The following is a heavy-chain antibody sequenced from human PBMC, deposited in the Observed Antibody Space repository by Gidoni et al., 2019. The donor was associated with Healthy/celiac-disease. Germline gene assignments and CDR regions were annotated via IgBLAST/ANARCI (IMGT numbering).Heavy chain of an antibody. J-gene: IGHJ4*02. D-gene: IGHD5-12*01. Sequence: QVQLVQSGAEVKKPGASVKVSCKASGDTFTGYYMHWVRQAPGQGLEWMGWINPNSGGTNYAQKFQGWVTMTRDTSISTAYMELSRLRSDDTAVYYCARSAPLYSGYEFDYWGQGTLVTVSS. CDR3: ARSAPLYSGYEFDY. V-gene: IGHV1-2*04. CDR1: GDTFTGYY. CDR2: INPNSGGT.